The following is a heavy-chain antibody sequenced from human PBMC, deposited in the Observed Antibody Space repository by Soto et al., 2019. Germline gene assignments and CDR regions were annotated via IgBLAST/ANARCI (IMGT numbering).Heavy chain of an antibody. V-gene: IGHV4-34*01. D-gene: IGHD3-10*01. J-gene: IGHJ6*02. CDR2: INHSGST. CDR1: GGSFSGYY. Sequence: SETLSLTCAVYGGSFSGYYWSWIRQPPGKGLEWIGEINHSGSTNYNPSLKSRVTISVDTSKNQFSLKLSSVTAADTAVYYCARRTPFGDTYYYYGMDVWGQGTTVTVSS. CDR3: ARRTPFGDTYYYYGMDV.